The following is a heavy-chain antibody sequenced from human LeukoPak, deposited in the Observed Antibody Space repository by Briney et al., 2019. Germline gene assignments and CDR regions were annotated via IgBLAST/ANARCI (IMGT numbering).Heavy chain of an antibody. D-gene: IGHD3-10*01. CDR2: MNPNSGNT. J-gene: IGHJ6*02. V-gene: IGHV1-8*01. Sequence: GASVKVSCKASGYTFTSYDINWVRQATGQGLKWMGWMNPNSGNTGYAQKFQGRVTMTRNTSISTAYMELSSLRSEDTAVYYCARGRSTEYYYYYYGMDVWGQGTTVTVSS. CDR1: GYTFTSYD. CDR3: ARGRSTEYYYYYYGMDV.